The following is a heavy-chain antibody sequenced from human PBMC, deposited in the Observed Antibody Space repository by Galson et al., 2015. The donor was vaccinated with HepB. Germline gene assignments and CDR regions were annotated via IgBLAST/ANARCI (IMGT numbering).Heavy chain of an antibody. Sequence: SVKVSCKASGYTFTIHGITWLRQAPGQGLEWMGWISPYNGNTIYAQNLQGRVTMTTDTSTSSAYLELRSLRYEDTAVYYCARDLVAMVGPNSCSLWGQGTLVTVSS. D-gene: IGHD2-21*01. CDR1: GYTFTIHG. V-gene: IGHV1-18*01. CDR2: ISPYNGNT. CDR3: ARDLVAMVGPNSCSL. J-gene: IGHJ4*02.